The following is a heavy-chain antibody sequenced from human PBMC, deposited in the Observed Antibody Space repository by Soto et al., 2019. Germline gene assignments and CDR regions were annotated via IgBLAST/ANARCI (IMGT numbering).Heavy chain of an antibody. J-gene: IGHJ4*02. CDR2: INHSGST. Sequence: SETLSLTCAVYGGSFSGYYWSWIRQPPGKGLEWIGEINHSGSTNYNPSLKSRVTISVDTSKNQFSLKLSSVTAADTAVYYCARGSRYLNYYGSGSYSPHPYFDYWGQGTLVTVSS. CDR3: ARGSRYLNYYGSGSYSPHPYFDY. D-gene: IGHD3-10*01. CDR1: GGSFSGYY. V-gene: IGHV4-34*01.